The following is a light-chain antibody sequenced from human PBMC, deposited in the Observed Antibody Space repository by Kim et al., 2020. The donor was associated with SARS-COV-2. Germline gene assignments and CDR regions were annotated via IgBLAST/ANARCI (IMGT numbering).Light chain of an antibody. CDR2: GAS. Sequence: EIVLTQSPGTLSLSPGERATLSCRTSQSVSGSSLAWYQQKPGQAPRLLIYGASSRATGIPDRFSGSGSGRDFTLTISRLEPEDFAVYFCERCGVAQWTFVPGTK. CDR3: ERCGVAQWT. V-gene: IGKV3-20*01. J-gene: IGKJ1*01. CDR1: QSVSGSS.